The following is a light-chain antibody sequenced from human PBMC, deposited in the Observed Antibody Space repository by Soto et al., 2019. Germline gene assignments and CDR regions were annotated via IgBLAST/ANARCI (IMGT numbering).Light chain of an antibody. V-gene: IGKV3-20*01. Sequence: ENVLTQSPGTLSLSPGERATLSCRASLTLSDKYLAWYQQKAGQAPRLVIYGASSRATGIPDRFSASGSGTDFTLTISRLEPEDFAVYYCQQYSTSPLTFGQGTKVEV. CDR3: QQYSTSPLT. J-gene: IGKJ1*01. CDR2: GAS. CDR1: LTLSDKY.